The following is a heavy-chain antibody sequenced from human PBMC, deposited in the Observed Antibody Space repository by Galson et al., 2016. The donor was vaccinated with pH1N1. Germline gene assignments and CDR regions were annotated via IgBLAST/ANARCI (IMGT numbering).Heavy chain of an antibody. V-gene: IGHV3-30*18. CDR1: GFTFSSYG. J-gene: IGHJ5*02. CDR3: AKPIYGSGGFDP. Sequence: LRLSCAASGFTFSSYGMHWVRQAPGKGLEWVAVISYDGSKKYYADSVKGRFTISRDNSKNTLYLQMNSLRAEDAAVYYCAKPIYGSGGFDPWGQGTLVTVSS. D-gene: IGHD3-10*01. CDR2: ISYDGSKK.